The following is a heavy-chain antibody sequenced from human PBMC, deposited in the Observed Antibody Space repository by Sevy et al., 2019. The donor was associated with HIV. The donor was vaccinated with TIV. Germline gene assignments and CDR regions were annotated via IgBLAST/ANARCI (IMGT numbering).Heavy chain of an antibody. J-gene: IGHJ6*02. CDR1: GFTFSSYA. V-gene: IGHV3-30-3*01. D-gene: IGHD6-6*01. CDR3: AREYSSSSRLYYYYGMDV. CDR2: ISYDGSNK. Sequence: GGSLRLSCAASGFTFSSYAMHWVRQAPGKGLEWVAVISYDGSNKYYADSVKGRFTISRDNSKNRLYLQMNSLRAEDTAVYYCAREYSSSSRLYYYYGMDVWGQGTTVTVSS.